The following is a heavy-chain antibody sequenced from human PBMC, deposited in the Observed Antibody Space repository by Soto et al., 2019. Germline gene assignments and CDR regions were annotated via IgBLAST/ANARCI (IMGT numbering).Heavy chain of an antibody. V-gene: IGHV4-34*01. J-gene: IGHJ4*02. CDR1: GGSFSGYY. CDR3: ARGDYYYDSSGYYGYFDY. CDR2: INHSGST. D-gene: IGHD3-22*01. Sequence: PSETLSLTCAVYGGSFSGYYWSWIRQPPGKGLEWIGEINHSGSTNYNPSLKSRVTISVETSKNQFSLKLSSVTAADTAVYYCARGDYYYDSSGYYGYFDYWGQGTLVTVS.